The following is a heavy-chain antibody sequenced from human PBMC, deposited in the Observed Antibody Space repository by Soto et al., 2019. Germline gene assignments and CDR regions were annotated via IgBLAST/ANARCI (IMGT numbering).Heavy chain of an antibody. Sequence: EVQLVESGGGLVQPGRSLRLSCAASGFTFGDYAMQWVRQAPGKGLEWVSAISWNSGSIDYADSVKGRFTISRDNAKNSLYLQMNSLTAEDTASYYCAKSHTTSGWYVTTDYWGQGTRVTVSS. V-gene: IGHV3-9*01. CDR3: AKSHTTSGWYVTTDY. J-gene: IGHJ4*02. CDR2: ISWNSGSI. D-gene: IGHD6-19*01. CDR1: GFTFGDYA.